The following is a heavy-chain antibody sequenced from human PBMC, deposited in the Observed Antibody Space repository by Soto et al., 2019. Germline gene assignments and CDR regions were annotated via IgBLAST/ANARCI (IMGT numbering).Heavy chain of an antibody. Sequence: SETLSLTCTVSGGSISTYYWSWIRQPPGKGLEWIGYVYYSGSTNYNPSLKSRVTISVDTSKNQFSLNLSSVTAADTAVYYCTRALDMSGPSPDYWGQGTLVTVSS. D-gene: IGHD2-2*03. CDR2: VYYSGST. V-gene: IGHV4-59*01. CDR1: GGSISTYY. CDR3: TRALDMSGPSPDY. J-gene: IGHJ4*02.